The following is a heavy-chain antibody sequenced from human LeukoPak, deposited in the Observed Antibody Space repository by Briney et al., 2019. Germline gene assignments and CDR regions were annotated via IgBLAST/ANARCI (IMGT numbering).Heavy chain of an antibody. D-gene: IGHD6-13*01. CDR3: AKGGAAASYYYGMDV. J-gene: IGHJ6*02. CDR2: ISYDGSNK. CDR1: GFTFSNYG. V-gene: IGHV3-30*18. Sequence: PGRSLRLSCAASGFTFSNYGMHWVRQAPGKGLEWVAVISYDGSNKYYADSVRGRFTISRDNSKNTLYLQMNSLRAEDTAVYYCAKGGAAASYYYGMDVWGQGTTVTVSS.